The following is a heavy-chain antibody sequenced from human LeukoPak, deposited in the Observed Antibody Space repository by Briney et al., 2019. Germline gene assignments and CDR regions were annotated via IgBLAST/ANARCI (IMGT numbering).Heavy chain of an antibody. Sequence: GASVTVSCKASGYTFTGYYMHWVRQAPGQGLEWMGWIHPNRGGPHYAPQSQGRVSMARDTSISTAYMELIRLRSDDTAVYYCAKDYCSSTSCFDAFDIWGQGTMVTVSS. CDR1: GYTFTGYY. V-gene: IGHV1-2*02. CDR2: IHPNRGGP. D-gene: IGHD2-2*01. CDR3: AKDYCSSTSCFDAFDI. J-gene: IGHJ3*02.